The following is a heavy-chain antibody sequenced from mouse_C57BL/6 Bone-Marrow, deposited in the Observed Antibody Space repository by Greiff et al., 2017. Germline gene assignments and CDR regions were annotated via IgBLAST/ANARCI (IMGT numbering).Heavy chain of an antibody. D-gene: IGHD1-1*01. V-gene: IGHV1-64*01. J-gene: IGHJ2*01. CDR3: ARGVPSVECYFDY. CDR2: IHPNSGST. CDR1: GYTFTSYW. Sequence: QVQLQQSGAELVKPGASVKLSCKASGYTFTSYWMHWVKQRPGQGLEWIGMIHPNSGSTNYNEKFKSKATLTVDKSSSTAYMQLSSLTSEDSAVYYCARGVPSVECYFDYWGQGTTLTVSS.